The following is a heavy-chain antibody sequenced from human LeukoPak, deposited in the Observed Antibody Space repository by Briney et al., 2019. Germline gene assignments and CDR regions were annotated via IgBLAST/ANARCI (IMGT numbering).Heavy chain of an antibody. Sequence: SETLSLTCAVSGGSISSSNWWSWVRQPPGKGLEWIGEIYHSGSTNYNPSLKSRVTISVDKSKNQFSLKLSSVTAADTAVYYCARVGSGSYYLDNYFDYWGQGTLVTVSS. D-gene: IGHD1-26*01. CDR1: GGSISSSNW. CDR2: IYHSGST. CDR3: ARVGSGSYYLDNYFDY. V-gene: IGHV4-4*02. J-gene: IGHJ4*02.